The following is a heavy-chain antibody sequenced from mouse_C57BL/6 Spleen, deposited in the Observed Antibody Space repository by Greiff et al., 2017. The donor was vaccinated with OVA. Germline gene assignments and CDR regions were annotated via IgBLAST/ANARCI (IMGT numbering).Heavy chain of an antibody. CDR3: ARDNYYGNGFAY. J-gene: IGHJ3*01. Sequence: EVQLQQSGPELVKPGASVKISCKASGYTFTDYYMNWVKQSHGKSLEWIGDINPNNGGTSYNQKFKGKATLTVDKSSSTAYMELRSLTSEDSAVYYCARDNYYGNGFAYWGQGTLVTVSA. V-gene: IGHV1-26*01. D-gene: IGHD1-1*01. CDR1: GYTFTDYY. CDR2: INPNNGGT.